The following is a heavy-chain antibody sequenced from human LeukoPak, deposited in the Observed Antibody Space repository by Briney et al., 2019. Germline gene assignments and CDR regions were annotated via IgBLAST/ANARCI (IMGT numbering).Heavy chain of an antibody. Sequence: ASVKVSCKASRYTFTGYYMHWVRQAPGQGLEWMGWINLNSGGTNYAQKFQGRVTMTRDTSISTAYMELRRLRDDDTAVYYCARDQRLWWSRGVYYFDYWGQGTLVTVSS. CDR1: RYTFTGYY. V-gene: IGHV1-2*02. D-gene: IGHD2-21*01. CDR3: ARDQRLWWSRGVYYFDY. CDR2: INLNSGGT. J-gene: IGHJ4*02.